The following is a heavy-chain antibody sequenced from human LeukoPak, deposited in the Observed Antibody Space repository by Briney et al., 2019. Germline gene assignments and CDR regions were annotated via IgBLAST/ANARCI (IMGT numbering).Heavy chain of an antibody. CDR3: ARVRGPYDSSGYC. Sequence: PSETLSLTCAVYGGSFSGYYWSWIRQPPGKGLEWIGEINHSGSTNYNPSLKSRVTISVDTSKNQFSLKLSSVTAAVTAVYYCARVRGPYDSSGYCWGQGTLVTVSS. J-gene: IGHJ4*02. D-gene: IGHD3-22*01. CDR1: GGSFSGYY. V-gene: IGHV4-34*01. CDR2: INHSGST.